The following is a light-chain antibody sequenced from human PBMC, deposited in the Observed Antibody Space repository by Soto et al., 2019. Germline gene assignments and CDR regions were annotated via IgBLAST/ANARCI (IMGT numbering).Light chain of an antibody. J-gene: IGKJ2*01. V-gene: IGKV1-12*01. Sequence: DIQMTQSPSFVSESVGDRVTITCRASPGISSWLAWYQHKPGRAPKHLINAASSLESGVPSRLSGSGSGTDSTLTSSILDHEDFAVYYCQQYGSSYTFGQGTKLEIK. CDR1: PGISSW. CDR3: QQYGSSYT. CDR2: AAS.